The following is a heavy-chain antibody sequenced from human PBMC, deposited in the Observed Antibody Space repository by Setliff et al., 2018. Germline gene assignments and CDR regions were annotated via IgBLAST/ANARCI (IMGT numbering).Heavy chain of an antibody. Sequence: ASVKVSCKASGYAFTSYAMNWVRQAPGQGLEWMGWINTNTGNPTYAQGFTGRFVFSLDTSVSTAYLQISSLKAEDTAVYYCARDPSGVYYYYGMDVWGQGTTVTVSS. CDR3: ARDPSGVYYYYGMDV. CDR2: INTNTGNP. D-gene: IGHD1-26*01. J-gene: IGHJ6*02. V-gene: IGHV7-4-1*02. CDR1: GYAFTSYA.